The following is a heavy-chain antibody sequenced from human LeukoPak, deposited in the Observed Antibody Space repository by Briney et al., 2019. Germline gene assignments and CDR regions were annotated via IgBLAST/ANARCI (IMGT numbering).Heavy chain of an antibody. V-gene: IGHV3-23*01. J-gene: IGHJ5*02. CDR1: GFTFSRYA. CDR3: AKNACGGDCQNWFDP. D-gene: IGHD2-21*02. Sequence: GGSLRLSCAASGFTFSRYAMSWVRQAPGKGLEWVSAISGSGGSTYYADSVKGRFTISRDNSKNTLYLQMNSLRAEDTAVYYCAKNACGGDCQNWFDPWGQGTLVTVSS. CDR2: ISGSGGST.